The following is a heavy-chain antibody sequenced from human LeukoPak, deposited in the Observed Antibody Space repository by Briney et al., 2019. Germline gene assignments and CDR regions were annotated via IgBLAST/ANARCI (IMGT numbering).Heavy chain of an antibody. CDR1: GNTFIGYW. Sequence: GASVKVSCKASGNTFIGYWIHWVRQASGQGLEWMGAINPRGDATIGAQKFQGRVTTTRDTSTSTVYIELSSLRSEDTAVYYCAREGQQLKHFDYWGQGTLATVSS. V-gene: IGHV1-46*01. CDR3: AREGQQLKHFDY. D-gene: IGHD1-1*01. J-gene: IGHJ4*02. CDR2: INPRGDAT.